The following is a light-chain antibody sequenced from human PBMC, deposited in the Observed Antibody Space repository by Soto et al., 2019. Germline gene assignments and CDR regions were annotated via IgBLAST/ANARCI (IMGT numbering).Light chain of an antibody. CDR3: QKSDSSPWT. V-gene: IGKV1-39*01. CDR2: SAS. Sequence: DTKLNQSPSSLSTSVGGSVTITCRTSQTINNYLNWYQQKPGKAPKLLVYSASNSQSGVPSRFSGSGSGTNFTLTISDLQPEDFTTYYCQKSDSSPWTFGQGTKVDIK. J-gene: IGKJ1*01. CDR1: QTINNY.